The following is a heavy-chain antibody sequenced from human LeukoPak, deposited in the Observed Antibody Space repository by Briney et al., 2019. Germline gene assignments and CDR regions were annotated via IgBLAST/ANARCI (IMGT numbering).Heavy chain of an antibody. CDR2: IKQDGSEK. CDR3: AREWQGGIAAAGTRIEGDY. J-gene: IGHJ4*02. D-gene: IGHD6-13*01. V-gene: IGHV3-7*01. CDR1: GFTFSAFP. Sequence: GGSLRLSCVASGFTFSAFPLSWVRQAPGKGLEWVANIKQDGSEKNYVDSVKGRFTISRDNAENSLFLQMNSLRVEDTAVYYCAREWQGGIAAAGTRIEGDYWGQGTLVAVSS.